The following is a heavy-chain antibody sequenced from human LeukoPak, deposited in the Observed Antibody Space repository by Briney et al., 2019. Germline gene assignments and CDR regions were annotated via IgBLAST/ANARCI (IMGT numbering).Heavy chain of an antibody. Sequence: GGSLRLSCAASGFTFSSYGMHWVRQAPGKGLEWVAFIRYDGSNKYYADSVKGRFTISRDNSKNTLYLQMNSLRAEDTAVYYCAKETVTTPNYYYYMDVWGKGTTVTVSS. D-gene: IGHD4-11*01. J-gene: IGHJ6*03. V-gene: IGHV3-30*02. CDR3: AKETVTTPNYYYYMDV. CDR1: GFTFSSYG. CDR2: IRYDGSNK.